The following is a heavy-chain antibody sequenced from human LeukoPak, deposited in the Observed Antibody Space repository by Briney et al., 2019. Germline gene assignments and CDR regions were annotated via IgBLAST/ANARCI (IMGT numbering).Heavy chain of an antibody. Sequence: GGSLRLSCAASGFTFSSYWMHWVRQAPGKGLVWVSRINTDGSSTSYADSVKGRFTISRDNAKNTLYLQMNSLRAEDTAVYYCARGMVPDWFDPWGQGTLVTVSS. CDR3: ARGMVPDWFDP. CDR1: GFTFSSYW. D-gene: IGHD3-10*01. J-gene: IGHJ5*02. CDR2: INTDGSST. V-gene: IGHV3-74*01.